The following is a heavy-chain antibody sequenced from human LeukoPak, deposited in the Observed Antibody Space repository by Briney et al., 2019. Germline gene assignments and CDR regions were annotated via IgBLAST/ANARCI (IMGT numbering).Heavy chain of an antibody. J-gene: IGHJ4*02. V-gene: IGHV3-30*03. Sequence: GRSLRLSCAASGFSFRSYGMHWVRQAPGKGLEWVAVISYDGSSKYYADSVKGRFTISRDNSKNTLYLQMNSLRAEDTAVYWCAGGWCFFDYWGQGTLVIVSS. CDR3: AGGWCFFDY. CDR1: GFSFRSYG. CDR2: ISYDGSSK. D-gene: IGHD6-19*01.